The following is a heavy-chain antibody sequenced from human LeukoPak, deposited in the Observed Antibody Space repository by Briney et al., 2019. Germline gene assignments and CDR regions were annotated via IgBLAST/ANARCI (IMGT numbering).Heavy chain of an antibody. CDR2: IYYSGST. Sequence: PSETLSLTCTVSGASISSSSYYWAWIRQPPGKGLEWIGNIYYSGSTYYNPSLNSRVTISVDTSKNRFSLKLTSLTAADTAVFYCARLPQRSDVLTSYANSFDYWGQGTLVTVSS. CDR1: GASISSSSYY. D-gene: IGHD3-9*01. V-gene: IGHV4-39*01. CDR3: ARLPQRSDVLTSYANSFDY. J-gene: IGHJ4*02.